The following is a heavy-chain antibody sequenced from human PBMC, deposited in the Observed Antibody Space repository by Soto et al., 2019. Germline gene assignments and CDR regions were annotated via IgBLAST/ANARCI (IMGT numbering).Heavy chain of an antibody. CDR1: GYTFTSYY. CDR3: ARDRAVLRYFDWLGPHDAFDI. D-gene: IGHD3-9*01. CDR2: INPSGGNT. V-gene: IGHV1-46*03. Sequence: GASVKVSCKASGYTFTSYYMHWVRQAPGQGLEWMGIINPSGGNTSYAQKFQGRVTMTRDTSTSTVYMELSSLRSEDTAVYYCARDRAVLRYFDWLGPHDAFDIWGQGTMVTVSS. J-gene: IGHJ3*02.